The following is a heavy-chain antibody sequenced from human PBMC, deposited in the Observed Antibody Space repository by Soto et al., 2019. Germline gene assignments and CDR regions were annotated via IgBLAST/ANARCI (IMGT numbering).Heavy chain of an antibody. D-gene: IGHD4-4*01. CDR1: GAPITTTKW. CDR3: ATQTISYSWGV. J-gene: IGHJ6*02. Sequence: QVQLQESGPGLVKPSETLSLTCTVSGAPITTTKWWAWVRLRPGKGLEWIGELSRGDERSSNPSLEGRFSMSLDKSNNNFSLKMTSVTAADTAIYYCATQTISYSWGVWGRGTSVTVSS. V-gene: IGHV4-4*02. CDR2: LSRGDER.